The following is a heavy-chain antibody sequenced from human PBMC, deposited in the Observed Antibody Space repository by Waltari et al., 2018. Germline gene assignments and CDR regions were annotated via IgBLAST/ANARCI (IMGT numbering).Heavy chain of an antibody. CDR1: GGSISSYY. Sequence: QLQLQESGPGLVKPSETLSLTCTVSGGSISSYYWSWIRQPPGKGLEWIGYIYYSGRTNYNPSLKSRVTISVDTSKNQFSLKLSSVTAADTAVYYCAGSSGWSRWFDYWGQGTLVTVSS. CDR3: AGSSGWSRWFDY. V-gene: IGHV4-59*01. D-gene: IGHD6-19*01. CDR2: IYYSGRT. J-gene: IGHJ4*02.